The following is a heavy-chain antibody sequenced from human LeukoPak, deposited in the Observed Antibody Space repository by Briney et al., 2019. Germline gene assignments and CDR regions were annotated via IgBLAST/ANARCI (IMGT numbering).Heavy chain of an antibody. Sequence: PGGSLRLSCAASGFTFSSYSMNWVRQAPGKGLEWVSSISSSSSYIYYADSVKGRFTISRDNAKNSLYLQMNSLRAEDTAVYYCAPKLPHGGSYHDYWGQGTLVTVSS. CDR2: ISSSSSYI. CDR3: APKLPHGGSYHDY. J-gene: IGHJ4*02. D-gene: IGHD1-26*01. V-gene: IGHV3-21*01. CDR1: GFTFSSYS.